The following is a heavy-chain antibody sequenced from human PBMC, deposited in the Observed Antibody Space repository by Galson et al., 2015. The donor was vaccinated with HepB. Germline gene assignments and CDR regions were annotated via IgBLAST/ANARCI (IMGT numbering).Heavy chain of an antibody. J-gene: IGHJ5*02. CDR2: IILFLGAP. CDR1: GGTLSSDG. Sequence: SVKVSCKASGGTLSSDGVTWVRQAPGQGLEWMGRIILFLGAPNYAQKFQGRITITADKPANTVYMELSSLTSDDTAVYYCAREWEVRDYFDPWGQGTLVIVSS. D-gene: IGHD1-26*01. V-gene: IGHV1-69*04. CDR3: AREWEVRDYFDP.